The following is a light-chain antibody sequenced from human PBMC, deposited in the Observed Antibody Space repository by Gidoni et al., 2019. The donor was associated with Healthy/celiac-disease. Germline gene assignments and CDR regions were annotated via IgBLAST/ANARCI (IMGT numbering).Light chain of an antibody. V-gene: IGKV1-9*01. CDR2: AAS. CDR3: QQLNSYPRT. J-gene: IGKJ1*01. CDR1: QGISSY. Sequence: DSKLTQSPSFLSASVGDRVTITCRASQGISSYLAWYQQKPGKAPKLLIYAASTLQRRVPSRFSGSGSGTEFTLTITSLQPVDFSTYYCQQLNSYPRTFGQGTKVEIK.